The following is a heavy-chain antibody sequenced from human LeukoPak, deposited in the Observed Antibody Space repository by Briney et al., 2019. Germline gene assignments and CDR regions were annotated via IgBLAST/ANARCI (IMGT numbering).Heavy chain of an antibody. CDR3: ARDGMITIFAVVFSYYFDY. D-gene: IGHD3-3*01. J-gene: IGHJ4*02. Sequence: GGSLRLSCAASGFTFSSYWMSWVRQAPGKGLEWVANIKHDGSEKYYVDSVKGRFTISRDNTKNSLYLQMNSLRAEDTAVYFCARDGMITIFAVVFSYYFDYWGQGNLVTVSS. V-gene: IGHV3-7*01. CDR1: GFTFSSYW. CDR2: IKHDGSEK.